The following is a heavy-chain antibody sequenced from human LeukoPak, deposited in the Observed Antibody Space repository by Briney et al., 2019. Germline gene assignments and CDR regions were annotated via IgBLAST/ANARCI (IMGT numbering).Heavy chain of an antibody. CDR3: ARGASRASDAFDI. J-gene: IGHJ3*02. V-gene: IGHV4-30-4*08. CDR1: GGSISSGDYY. CDR2: IYYSGST. Sequence: SETLSLTCTVSGGSISSGDYYWSWIRQPPGKGLEWIGYIYYSGSTYYNPSLKSRATISVDTSKNQFSLKLSSVTAADTAVYYCARGASRASDAFDIWGQGTMVTVSS.